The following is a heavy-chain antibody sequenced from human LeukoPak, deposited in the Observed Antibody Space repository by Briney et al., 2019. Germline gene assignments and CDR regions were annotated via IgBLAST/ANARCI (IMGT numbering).Heavy chain of an antibody. CDR3: ARKQTGTMYDV. CDR1: GGSISSSSYY. D-gene: IGHD1-7*01. J-gene: IGHJ4*02. Sequence: PSETLSLTCLFPGGSISSSSYYWAWIRQSPGKGLEWIGTFSSGGSAYYNPSLTSRVSISKDTSDNQFSLRLYSVTAADTAVYYCARKQTGTMYDVWGQGTQVTVSS. V-gene: IGHV4-39*07. CDR2: FSSGGSA.